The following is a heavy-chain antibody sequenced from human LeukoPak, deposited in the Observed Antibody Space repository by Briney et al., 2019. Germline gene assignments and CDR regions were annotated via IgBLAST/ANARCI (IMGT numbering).Heavy chain of an antibody. CDR2: INPSGGST. Sequence: GASVKVSCKASGYTFTGYYMHWVRQAPGQGLEWMGIINPSGGSTSYAQKFQDRVTMTRDTSTSTIYMELSSLRSEDTAVYYCARARWGTGEAFDIWGQGTIVTVSS. D-gene: IGHD4-23*01. V-gene: IGHV1-46*01. CDR3: ARARWGTGEAFDI. CDR1: GYTFTGYY. J-gene: IGHJ3*02.